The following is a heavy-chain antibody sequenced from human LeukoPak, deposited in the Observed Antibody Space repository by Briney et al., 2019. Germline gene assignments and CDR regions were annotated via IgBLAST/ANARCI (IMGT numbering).Heavy chain of an antibody. V-gene: IGHV3-23*01. CDR1: GFTFSTYA. D-gene: IGHD6-19*01. CDR3: AKAKYSSGWYYFDY. Sequence: GGSLRLSCAASGFTFSTYAMTWVSQAPGKGLECVSGISGSGGSTYYADSVKGRFTISRDNSKNTLYLQMNSLRAEDTAVYYCAKAKYSSGWYYFDYWGQGALVTVSS. CDR2: ISGSGGST. J-gene: IGHJ4*02.